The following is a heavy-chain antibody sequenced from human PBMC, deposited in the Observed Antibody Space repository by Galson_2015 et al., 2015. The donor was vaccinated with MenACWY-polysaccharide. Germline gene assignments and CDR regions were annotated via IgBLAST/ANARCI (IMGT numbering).Heavy chain of an antibody. D-gene: IGHD6-13*01. CDR1: GYTFTNYD. V-gene: IGHV1-8*01. Sequence: SVKVSCKASGYTFTNYDVNWVRQATGQGLEWMGWMNPNSGNTGYAQKFQGRVTMTRNTSINTAYMELSSLKFEDTAMYYCARGLRMAAAASGGSRCFDPWGQGTLVTVSS. CDR2: MNPNSGNT. CDR3: ARGLRMAAAASGGSRCFDP. J-gene: IGHJ5*02.